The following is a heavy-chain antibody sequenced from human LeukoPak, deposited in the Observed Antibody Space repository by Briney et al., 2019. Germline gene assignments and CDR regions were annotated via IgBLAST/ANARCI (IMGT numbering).Heavy chain of an antibody. CDR2: IWNDGSNK. CDR3: ARDHGLTPMKDRLYYFDY. CDR1: GFTFSSYG. J-gene: IGHJ4*02. V-gene: IGHV3-33*01. D-gene: IGHD3/OR15-3a*01. Sequence: GGSLRLSCAASGFTFSSYGMHWVRQAPGKGLEWVAVIWNDGSNKYYADSVKGRFTISRDNSKNTLYLQMNSLRAEDTAVYYCARDHGLTPMKDRLYYFDYWGQGTLVTVSS.